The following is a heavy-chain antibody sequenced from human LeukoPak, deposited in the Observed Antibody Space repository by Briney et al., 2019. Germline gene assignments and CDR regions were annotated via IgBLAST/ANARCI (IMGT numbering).Heavy chain of an antibody. V-gene: IGHV3-53*01. CDR1: GFTVSGNY. J-gene: IGHJ4*02. D-gene: IGHD3-10*01. CDR2: IYSGGST. CDR3: AKDRHYYGSGSFYTYFDY. Sequence: GGSLRLSCAASGFTVSGNYMSWVRQAPGKGLEWVSVIYSGGSTYYADSVKGRFTISRDNSKNTLYLQMNSLRAEDTAVYYCAKDRHYYGSGSFYTYFDYWGQGTLVTVSS.